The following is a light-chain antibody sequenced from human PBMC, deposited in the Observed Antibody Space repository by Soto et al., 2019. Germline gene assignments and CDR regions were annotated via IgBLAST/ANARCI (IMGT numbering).Light chain of an antibody. CDR1: QSVTSN. Sequence: ETVMTQSPATLSVSPGERATLSCRASQSVTSNLAWYQQKPGQAPRLLIYATSTRATGIPARFSGSGSGTEFTLTISSLQSEDLAVYYCQHYNNWPLTFGGGTTVEIK. CDR3: QHYNNWPLT. V-gene: IGKV3-15*01. CDR2: ATS. J-gene: IGKJ4*01.